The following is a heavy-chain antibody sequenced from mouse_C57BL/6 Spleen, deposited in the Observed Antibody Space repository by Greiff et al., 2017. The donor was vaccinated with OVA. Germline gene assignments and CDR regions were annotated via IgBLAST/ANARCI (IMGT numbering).Heavy chain of an antibody. V-gene: IGHV1-50*01. CDR1: GYTFTSYW. CDR3: ARVPTAQAPDY. J-gene: IGHJ2*01. CDR2: IDPSDSYT. D-gene: IGHD3-2*02. Sequence: VQLQQPGAELVKPGASVKLSCKASGYTFTSYWMQWVKQRPGQGLEWIGEIDPSDSYTNYNQKFKGKATLTVDTSSSTAYMQLSSLTSEDSAVYYCARVPTAQAPDYWGQGTALTVSS.